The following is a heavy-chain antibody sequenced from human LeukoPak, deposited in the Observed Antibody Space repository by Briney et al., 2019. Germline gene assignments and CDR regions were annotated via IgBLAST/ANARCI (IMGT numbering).Heavy chain of an antibody. D-gene: IGHD3-16*01. Sequence: PSETLSLTCTVSGGSISSGGYYWSWIRQHPGKGLEWIGYIYYSGSTYYNPSLKSRVTISVDTSKNQFSLKLSSVTAADTAVYYCARVGGGKGTYYYYYGMDVWGQGTTVTVSS. CDR3: ARVGGGKGTYYYYYGMDV. CDR2: IYYSGST. CDR1: GGSISSGGYY. V-gene: IGHV4-31*03. J-gene: IGHJ6*02.